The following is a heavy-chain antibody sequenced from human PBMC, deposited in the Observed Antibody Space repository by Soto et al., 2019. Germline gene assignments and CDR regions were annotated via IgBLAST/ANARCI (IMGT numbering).Heavy chain of an antibody. Sequence: GGSLSLACAASGFTFSSYAMSWVRQAPGKGLEWVSAISGSGGSTYYADSVKGRFTISRDNSKNTLYLQMNSLRAEDTAVYYCAKVSDYYDSSGPEYYFDYWGQGTLVTVSS. V-gene: IGHV3-23*01. D-gene: IGHD3-22*01. J-gene: IGHJ4*02. CDR2: ISGSGGST. CDR1: GFTFSSYA. CDR3: AKVSDYYDSSGPEYYFDY.